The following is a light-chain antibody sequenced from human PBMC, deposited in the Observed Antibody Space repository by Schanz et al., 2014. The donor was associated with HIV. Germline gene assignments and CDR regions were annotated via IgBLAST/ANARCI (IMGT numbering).Light chain of an antibody. V-gene: IGKV3D-15*01. Sequence: EIVLTQSPATLSASPGERATLSCRASQSIGSNLAWYQQKPGQAPRLLIYGASSRATGIPDRFSGSGSGTEFTLTISSLQPDDFATYYCQKYNGYSQTFGQGTKVEIK. CDR1: QSIGSN. CDR3: QKYNGYSQT. CDR2: GAS. J-gene: IGKJ1*01.